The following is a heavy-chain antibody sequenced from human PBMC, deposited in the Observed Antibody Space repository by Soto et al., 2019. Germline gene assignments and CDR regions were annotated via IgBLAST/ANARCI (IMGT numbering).Heavy chain of an antibody. J-gene: IGHJ4*02. V-gene: IGHV1-69*06. CDR2: IIPIFGTA. CDR1: AGTFISYA. D-gene: IGHD3-9*01. CDR3: ARSRGPLRYFDPITHFDY. Sequence: SVKVSCKASAGTFISYAISLLRQAPVQVLEWMGGIIPIFGTANYAQKFQGRVTITADKSTSTAYMELSSLRSEDTAVYYCARSRGPLRYFDPITHFDYWGQGTLVTVSS.